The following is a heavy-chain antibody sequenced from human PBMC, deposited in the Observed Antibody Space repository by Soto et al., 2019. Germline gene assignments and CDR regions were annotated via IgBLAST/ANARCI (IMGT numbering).Heavy chain of an antibody. J-gene: IGHJ5*02. CDR2: VYTSGST. CDR3: ARRSYSKVGATIWFGP. CDR1: GGSINSYY. V-gene: IGHV4-4*07. D-gene: IGHD1-26*01. Sequence: SETLSLTCTASGGSINSYYWSWIRQPAGKGLEWIGRVYTSGSTNYNPSLKSRVTMSVDTSKNRFSLKLSPVTAADTAVYYCARRSYSKVGATIWFGPLGQGALVTVSS.